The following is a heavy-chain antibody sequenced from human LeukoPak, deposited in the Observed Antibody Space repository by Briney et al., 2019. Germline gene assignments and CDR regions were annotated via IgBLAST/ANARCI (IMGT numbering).Heavy chain of an antibody. CDR1: GFTFSSYA. D-gene: IGHD5-18*01. Sequence: GGSLRLSCAASGFTFSSYAMSWVRQAPGKGLEWVSAISGSGGSTYYADSVKGRFTISRDNSKNTLYLQMNSLRAEDTAVYYCAKHLRYSYGTPEGYFDYWGQGTLVTVCS. CDR2: ISGSGGST. V-gene: IGHV3-23*01. J-gene: IGHJ4*02. CDR3: AKHLRYSYGTPEGYFDY.